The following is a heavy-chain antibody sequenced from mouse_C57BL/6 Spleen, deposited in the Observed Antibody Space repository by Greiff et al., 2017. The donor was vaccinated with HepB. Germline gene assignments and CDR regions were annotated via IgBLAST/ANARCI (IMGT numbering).Heavy chain of an antibody. D-gene: IGHD2-4*01. CDR1: GFTFSDYG. J-gene: IGHJ4*01. CDR2: ISSGSSTI. Sequence: DVHLVESGGGLVKPGGSLKLSCAASGFTFSDYGMHWVRQAPEKGLEWVAYISSGSSTIYYADTVQGRFTISRDNAKNTLFLQMTSLRSEDTAMYYWARNYDYDNYAMDYWGQGTSVTVSS. V-gene: IGHV5-17*01. CDR3: ARNYDYDNYAMDY.